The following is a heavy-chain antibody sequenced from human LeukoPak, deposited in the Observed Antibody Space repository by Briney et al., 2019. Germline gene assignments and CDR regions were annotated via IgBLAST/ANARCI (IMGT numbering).Heavy chain of an antibody. J-gene: IGHJ3*02. D-gene: IGHD2-21*02. V-gene: IGHV3-23*01. Sequence: GGSLRLSCAASGVTLSSYAMSLVRQALGEGREWGSAISVSVGSTYYADSVRGRFTISRDNSKNTLYLQMNSLGPEDTAVYSCAKVALVTAIRAAFDIWGQGTMVTVSS. CDR1: GVTLSSYA. CDR3: AKVALVTAIRAAFDI. CDR2: ISVSVGST.